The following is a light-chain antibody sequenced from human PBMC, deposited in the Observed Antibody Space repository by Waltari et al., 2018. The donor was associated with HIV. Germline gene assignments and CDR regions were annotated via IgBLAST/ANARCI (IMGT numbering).Light chain of an antibody. J-gene: IGLJ2*01. Sequence: QSALTQPASVSGSPGQAVNISCTGTSSDVGGYKYVSWYQQHPGKVPKFLIFQINMRSSRVSSRFSGSKSCNTATLTISGLQAEDEADYYCSSFTSDATVLFGGGTKLTV. V-gene: IGLV2-14*03. CDR2: QIN. CDR3: SSFTSDATVL. CDR1: SSDVGGYKY.